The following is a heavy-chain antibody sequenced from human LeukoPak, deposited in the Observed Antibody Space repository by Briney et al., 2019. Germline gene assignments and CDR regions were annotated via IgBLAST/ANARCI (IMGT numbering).Heavy chain of an antibody. CDR2: INHSGST. Sequence: PSETLSLTCAVYGGSFSGYYWSWIRQPPGKGLEWIGEINHSGSTNYNPSLKSRVTISVDTSKNQFSLKLSSVTAADTAVYYCARASSWYWKLDYWGQGTLVTVSS. D-gene: IGHD6-13*01. V-gene: IGHV4-34*01. CDR1: GGSFSGYY. J-gene: IGHJ4*02. CDR3: ARASSWYWKLDY.